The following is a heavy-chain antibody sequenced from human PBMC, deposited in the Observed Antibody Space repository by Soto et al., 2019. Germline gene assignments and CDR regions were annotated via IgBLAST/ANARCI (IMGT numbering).Heavy chain of an antibody. Sequence: GESLKISCEGSDYNFATYWVAWVRQMPGAGLEWVGMIKPGDSDTRYSPSFQGRVTISADKSTNTAFLKWRSLRSDDTAVYYCARALSWHDYGAFDYWGQGTLVTVSS. CDR2: IKPGDSDT. V-gene: IGHV5-51*01. D-gene: IGHD4-17*01. CDR3: ARALSWHDYGAFDY. J-gene: IGHJ4*02. CDR1: DYNFATYW.